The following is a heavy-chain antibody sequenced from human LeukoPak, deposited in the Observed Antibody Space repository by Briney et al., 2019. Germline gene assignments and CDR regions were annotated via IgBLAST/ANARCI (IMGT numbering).Heavy chain of an antibody. CDR2: ISSSSSYI. CDR1: GFTLSSYA. CDR3: ARGYYGDYPDAFDI. Sequence: GGSLRLSCAASGFTLSSYAMSWVRQAPGKGLEWVSSISSSSSYIYYAGSVKGRFTISRDNAKNSLYLQMNSLRAEDTAVYYCARGYYGDYPDAFDIWGQGTMVTVSS. V-gene: IGHV3-21*01. D-gene: IGHD4-17*01. J-gene: IGHJ3*02.